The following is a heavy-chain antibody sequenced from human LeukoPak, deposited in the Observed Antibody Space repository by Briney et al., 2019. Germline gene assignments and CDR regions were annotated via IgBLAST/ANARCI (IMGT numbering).Heavy chain of an antibody. D-gene: IGHD3-3*01. J-gene: IGHJ4*02. Sequence: GGSLRLSCAASGSYWMHWVRHAPGQGLVWVSRIKGDGISTNYADSVKGRFTISRDIAKNTLYLQMNSLRAEDTGVYYCAKDHYWSIDYWSRGTLVTVSS. V-gene: IGHV3-74*01. CDR2: IKGDGIST. CDR3: AKDHYWSIDY. CDR1: GSYW.